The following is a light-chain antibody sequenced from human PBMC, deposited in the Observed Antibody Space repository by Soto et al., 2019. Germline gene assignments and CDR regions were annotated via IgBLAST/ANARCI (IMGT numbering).Light chain of an antibody. V-gene: IGKV3-20*01. Sequence: IVFTQSPCTLSVSPGERATLCCRASHSVSNNYLSWYQQKPGQGPRLLIYGASNRATGIPDRFSGSGSGTDFTLTNSRLEAEDFGMYYCPQYRSPRPLGPGTKVEIK. CDR2: GAS. CDR3: PQYRSPRP. CDR1: HSVSNNY. J-gene: IGKJ1*01.